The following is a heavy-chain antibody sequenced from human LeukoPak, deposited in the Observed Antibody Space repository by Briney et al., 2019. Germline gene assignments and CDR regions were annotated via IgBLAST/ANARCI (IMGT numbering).Heavy chain of an antibody. CDR1: GFTFSSYW. V-gene: IGHV3-74*01. CDR3: ARDYYYDSRGYGMGV. D-gene: IGHD3-22*01. J-gene: IGHJ6*02. CDR2: INSDGSST. Sequence: GGSLRLSCAASGFTFSSYWMHWVRQAPGKGLVWVSRINSDGSSTSYADSVKGRFTISRDNAKNTLYLQMNSLRAEDTAVYYCARDYYYDSRGYGMGVWGQGTTVTVSS.